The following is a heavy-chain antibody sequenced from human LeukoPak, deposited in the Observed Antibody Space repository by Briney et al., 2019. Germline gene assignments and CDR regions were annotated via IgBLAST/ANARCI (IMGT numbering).Heavy chain of an antibody. CDR1: GGSISSYY. Sequence: PSGTLSLTCTVSGGSISSYYWSWIRQPPGKGLEWIGYIYYSGSTNYNPSLKSRVTISVDTSKNQFSLKLSSVTAADTAVHYCARSDQSGYYYLDYWGQGTLVTVSS. CDR3: ARSDQSGYYYLDY. D-gene: IGHD3-3*01. V-gene: IGHV4-59*01. CDR2: IYYSGST. J-gene: IGHJ4*02.